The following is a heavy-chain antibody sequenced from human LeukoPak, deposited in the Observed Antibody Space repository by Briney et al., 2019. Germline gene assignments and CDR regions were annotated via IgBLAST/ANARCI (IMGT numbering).Heavy chain of an antibody. CDR1: GYTFSNHY. J-gene: IGHJ4*02. D-gene: IGHD3-10*01. CDR2: SNPSGGST. V-gene: IGHV1-46*01. Sequence: ASVKVSCKASGYTFSNHYMHWVRQAPGQGLEWMGISNPSGGSTNNAQKFQGRVSMTRDTSTSTVYMELSSLRSEDTAVYYCAGDLGGSGSFWGQGTLVTVSS. CDR3: AGDLGGSGSF.